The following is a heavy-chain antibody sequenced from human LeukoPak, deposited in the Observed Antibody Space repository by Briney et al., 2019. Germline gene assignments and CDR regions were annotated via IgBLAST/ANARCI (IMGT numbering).Heavy chain of an antibody. CDR3: ARDRRIVNYYYGMDV. V-gene: IGHV4-59*01. Sequence: PSETLSLTCTVSGGSISSYYWSWIRQPPGKGLEWIGYIYYSGSTNYNPSLKSRVTISVNTSKNQFSLKLSSVTAADTAVYYCARDRRIVNYYYGMDVWGQGTTVTVSS. J-gene: IGHJ6*02. CDR1: GGSISSYY. CDR2: IYYSGST. D-gene: IGHD1-26*01.